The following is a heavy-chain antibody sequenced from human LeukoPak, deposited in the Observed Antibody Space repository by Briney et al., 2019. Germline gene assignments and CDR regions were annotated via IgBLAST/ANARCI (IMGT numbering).Heavy chain of an antibody. CDR3: AKVLYDILTGYYRS. J-gene: IGHJ5*02. CDR1: GFTVSTNC. D-gene: IGHD3-9*01. V-gene: IGHV3-53*01. CDR2: IYSGGTT. Sequence: GGSLRLSCAASGFTVSTNCMTWVRQAPGKGLEWVSTIYSGGTTYYADSVMGRFTISRHNSRNTLYLQMNSLRAEDTAVYYCAKVLYDILTGYYRSWGQGTLVTVSS.